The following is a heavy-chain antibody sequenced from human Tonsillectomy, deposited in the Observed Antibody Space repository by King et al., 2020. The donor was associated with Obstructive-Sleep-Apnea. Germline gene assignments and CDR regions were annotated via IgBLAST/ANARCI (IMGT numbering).Heavy chain of an antibody. CDR1: GGSISSYY. D-gene: IGHD2-15*01. V-gene: IGHV4-59*01. CDR3: ARGSPAGVYCSGGSCLPFDY. J-gene: IGHJ4*02. Sequence: VQLQESGPGLVKPSETLSLTCTVSGGSISSYYWSWIRQPPGKELEWIGYIYYSGSTNYNPSLKSRVTISVDTSQNHFYLKLSSVTAADTAVYYCARGSPAGVYCSGGSCLPFDYWGQGTLVSVSS. CDR2: IYYSGST.